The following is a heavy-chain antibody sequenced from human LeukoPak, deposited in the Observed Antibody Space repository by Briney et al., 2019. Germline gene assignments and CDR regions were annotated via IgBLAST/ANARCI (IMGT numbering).Heavy chain of an antibody. CDR1: GFTFSNAW. Sequence: GGSLRLSCAASGFTFSNAWISWVRQAPGKGLEWVGRIKSKTDGGTTDYAAPVKGRFTISRDDSKNTLYLQMNSLKTEDTAVYYCTTAVAGRYYYYYYMDVWGKGTTVTVSS. V-gene: IGHV3-15*01. J-gene: IGHJ6*03. D-gene: IGHD6-19*01. CDR2: IKSKTDGGTT. CDR3: TTAVAGRYYYYYYMDV.